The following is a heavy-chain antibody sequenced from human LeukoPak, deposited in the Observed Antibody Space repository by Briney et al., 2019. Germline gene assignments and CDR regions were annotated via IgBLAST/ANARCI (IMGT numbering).Heavy chain of an antibody. D-gene: IGHD6-19*01. CDR2: ITPVFDMA. CDR1: AGTFNNYA. CDR3: AIIALVPM. J-gene: IGHJ3*02. Sequence: GASVTVSCKVSAGTFNNYAISWVRQAPGQGLEWMGRITPVFDMANYAQKFQGTVTITADKSTSTVYMELSSLRNEDTAVYYCAIIALVPMWGQGTKVTVSS. V-gene: IGHV1-69*04.